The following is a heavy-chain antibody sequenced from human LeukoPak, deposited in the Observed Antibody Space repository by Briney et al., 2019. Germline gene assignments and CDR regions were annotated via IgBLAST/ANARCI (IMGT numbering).Heavy chain of an antibody. J-gene: IGHJ4*02. CDR3: AGGYCSSTTCPFDY. Sequence: GASVKVSCKASGYTFTGYYMHWVRQAPGQGLEWMGWINPNSGGTNYAQNFQGRVTMTRDTSISTAFMELSRLRSDDTAVHYCAGGYCSSTTCPFDYWGQGTLVTVSS. CDR1: GYTFTGYY. CDR2: INPNSGGT. V-gene: IGHV1-2*02. D-gene: IGHD2-2*01.